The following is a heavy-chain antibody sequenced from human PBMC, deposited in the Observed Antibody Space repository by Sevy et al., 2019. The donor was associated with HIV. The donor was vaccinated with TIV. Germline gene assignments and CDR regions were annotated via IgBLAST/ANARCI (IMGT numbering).Heavy chain of an antibody. CDR3: ARVPYEFWSGYPNWFDP. CDR2: IYYSGST. Sequence: SETLSLTCTVSGGSISSYYWSWIRQPPGKGLEWIGYIYYSGSTNYNPSLKSRVTISVDTSKNQFSLKLSSVTAADTAVYYCARVPYEFWSGYPNWFDPWGQGTLVTVSS. J-gene: IGHJ5*02. CDR1: GGSISSYY. V-gene: IGHV4-59*01. D-gene: IGHD3-3*01.